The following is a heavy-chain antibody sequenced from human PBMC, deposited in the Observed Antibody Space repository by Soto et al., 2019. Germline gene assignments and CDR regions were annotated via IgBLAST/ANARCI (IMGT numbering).Heavy chain of an antibody. Sequence: QVQLQESGPGLVKPSQTLSLTCSVSGASISSGGYYWNWIRQHPGKGLEWIGYIYYSGTTYYNPSITSRVTISVDTSQNPFSLKLSSVTAADTAVYYCAASCVGCGGFNYYGMDVWGQGTTVTVSS. CDR2: IYYSGTT. D-gene: IGHD2-21*01. J-gene: IGHJ6*02. CDR1: GASISSGGYY. CDR3: AASCVGCGGFNYYGMDV. V-gene: IGHV4-31*03.